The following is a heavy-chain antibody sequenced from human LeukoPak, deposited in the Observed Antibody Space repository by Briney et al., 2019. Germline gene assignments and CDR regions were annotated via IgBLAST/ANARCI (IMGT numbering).Heavy chain of an antibody. J-gene: IGHJ4*02. D-gene: IGHD6-6*01. CDR3: ARHAVRHSSSMNFDY. CDR2: IYTSGST. Sequence: PSETLSLTCTVSGGSISSYYWSWIRQPAGKGLEWIGRIYTSGSTNYNPSLKSRVTISVDTSKNQFSLKLSSVTAADTAVYYCARHAVRHSSSMNFDYWGQGTLVTVSS. CDR1: GGSISSYY. V-gene: IGHV4-4*07.